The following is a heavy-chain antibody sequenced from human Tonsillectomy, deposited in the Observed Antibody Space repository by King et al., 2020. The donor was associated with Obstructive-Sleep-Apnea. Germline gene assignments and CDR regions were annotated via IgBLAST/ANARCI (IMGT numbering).Heavy chain of an antibody. CDR3: ARVFPGADCFDY. CDR2: IYHSGIP. CDR1: GGSTSTSNW. J-gene: IGHJ4*02. Sequence: LQLQESGPGLVKPSGTLSLTCAVSGGSTSTSNWWSWFRQPPGKGLEWIGEIYHSGIPNYNPSLKSRVTISEDKSKNKFSLKLSSVTAADTALYYCARVFPGADCFDYWGQGTLVTVPS. V-gene: IGHV4-4*02. D-gene: IGHD4/OR15-4a*01.